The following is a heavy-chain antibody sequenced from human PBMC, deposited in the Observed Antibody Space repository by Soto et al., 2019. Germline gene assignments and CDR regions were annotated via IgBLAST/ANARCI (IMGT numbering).Heavy chain of an antibody. CDR2: IYHTGNT. Sequence: QVRLHESGPGLVKPSETLSLTCTVSTDSFNDYYWSWIRQPPGKGLEWLGSIYHTGNTNYNPSLESRVIISVDTSNIQFSLSLSSVTAADTAVYYCARDVGIHDAFDIWGQGTLVTVSS. J-gene: IGHJ3*02. CDR3: ARDVGIHDAFDI. D-gene: IGHD5-18*01. V-gene: IGHV4-59*13. CDR1: TDSFNDYY.